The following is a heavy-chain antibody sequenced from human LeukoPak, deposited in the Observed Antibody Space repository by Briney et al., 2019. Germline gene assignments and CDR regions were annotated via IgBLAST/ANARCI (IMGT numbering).Heavy chain of an antibody. CDR3: ARSITLVRGVIIGYYYMDV. CDR2: IYHSGST. D-gene: IGHD3-10*01. Sequence: SETLSLTCTVSGYSISSGYYWGWIRQPPGKGLEWIGTIYHSGSTYYNPSLKSRVTISLDTSMNKFSLKLISVTAADTAVNYCARSITLVRGVIIGYYYMDVWGKGTTVTVSS. V-gene: IGHV4-38-2*02. J-gene: IGHJ6*03. CDR1: GYSISSGYY.